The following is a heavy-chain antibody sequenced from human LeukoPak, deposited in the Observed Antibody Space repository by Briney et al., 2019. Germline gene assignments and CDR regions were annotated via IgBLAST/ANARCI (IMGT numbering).Heavy chain of an antibody. CDR1: GGSINNGGYY. Sequence: KTSETLSLTCTVSGGSINNGGYYWSWIRQHPGKGLEWIGYIYYSGSSYYNPSLRSRVTISVDTSKNHFSLKLSSVTAADTAVYYCARNRDGYNSFDYWGQGTLVTASS. J-gene: IGHJ4*02. V-gene: IGHV4-31*03. D-gene: IGHD5-24*01. CDR3: ARNRDGYNSFDY. CDR2: IYYSGSS.